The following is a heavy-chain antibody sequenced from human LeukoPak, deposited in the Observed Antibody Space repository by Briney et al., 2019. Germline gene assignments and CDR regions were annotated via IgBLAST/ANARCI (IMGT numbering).Heavy chain of an antibody. D-gene: IGHD2-15*01. J-gene: IGHJ4*02. CDR2: IIPIFGIA. Sequence: SVKVSCKASGGTFSSYAISWVRQAPGQGPEWMGRIIPIFGIANYAQKVQGRVTITADKSTSTAYMELSSLRSEDTAVYYCARGYCSGGSCYYFDYWGRGTLVTVSS. V-gene: IGHV1-69*04. CDR3: ARGYCSGGSCYYFDY. CDR1: GGTFSSYA.